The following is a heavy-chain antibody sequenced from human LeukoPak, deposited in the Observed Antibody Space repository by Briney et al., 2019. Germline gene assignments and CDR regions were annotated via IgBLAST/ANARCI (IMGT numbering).Heavy chain of an antibody. CDR3: VASVRSFVFDY. V-gene: IGHV3-33*01. D-gene: IGHD4-17*01. CDR2: IYYDGINK. J-gene: IGHJ4*02. Sequence: RSLRLSCAASGFTFSSYGMHWVRQAPGKGLEWVAVIYYDGINKYYADSVKGRFTISRDNSKNTLYLQVNSLRAEDTAVYYCVASVRSFVFDYWGQGTLVTVPS. CDR1: GFTFSSYG.